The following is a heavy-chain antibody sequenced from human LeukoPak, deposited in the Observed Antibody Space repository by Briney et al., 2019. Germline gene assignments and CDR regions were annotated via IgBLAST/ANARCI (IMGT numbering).Heavy chain of an antibody. CDR1: GFTFSDYY. CDR2: ISRSGSSL. CDR3: AREVVVVPDYYYYGLDV. V-gene: IGHV3-11*01. Sequence: GSLRLSCVASGFTFSDYYMTRIRQAPGKGLEYISHISRSGSSLYYGDSVTGRFTISRDNAKNSLFLQMNSLRVEDTAVYYCAREVVVVPDYYYYGLDVWGQGTMVTVSS. J-gene: IGHJ6*02. D-gene: IGHD2-2*01.